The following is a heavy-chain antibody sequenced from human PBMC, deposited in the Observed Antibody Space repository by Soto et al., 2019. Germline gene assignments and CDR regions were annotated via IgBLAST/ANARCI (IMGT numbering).Heavy chain of an antibody. J-gene: IGHJ4*02. D-gene: IGHD4-17*01. CDR1: GGAFSNFP. CDR3: PASLEGGEYGANSAFDY. Sequence: SVKVSCKASGGAFSNFPISWVRQAPGQGLEWMGGLIPLFGTPKYAQKFQGRVTIIADEYPSTAYMELRSLRFDDTAVYYCPASLEGGEYGANSAFDYWGQGTLVTVS. V-gene: IGHV1-69*13. CDR2: LIPLFGTP.